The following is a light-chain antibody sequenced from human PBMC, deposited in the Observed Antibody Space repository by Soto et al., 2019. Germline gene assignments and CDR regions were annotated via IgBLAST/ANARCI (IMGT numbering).Light chain of an antibody. Sequence: QPVLTQSPSASASLGASVKLTCTLSSGHSSYAIAWHQQQPEKGPRYLMKVNRDGSHSKGDGIPDRFSGSSSGAGRYLTISILQAEDEADYYFQTWGTGSWVFGGGTKLTVL. CDR3: QTWGTGSWV. CDR2: VNRDGSH. CDR1: SGHSSYA. V-gene: IGLV4-69*01. J-gene: IGLJ3*02.